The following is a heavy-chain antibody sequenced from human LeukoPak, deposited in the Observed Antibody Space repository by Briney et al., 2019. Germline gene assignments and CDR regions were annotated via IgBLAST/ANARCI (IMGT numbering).Heavy chain of an antibody. CDR1: GFSFSSYG. J-gene: IGHJ4*02. Sequence: GGSLRLSCAASGFSFSSYGMHWVRQAPGKGLEWVAFIRYDGSNKYYADSVKGRFTISRDNSKNTLYLQMNSLRSDDTAVYYCAREREYSSSSDFDYWGQGTLVTVSS. D-gene: IGHD6-6*01. CDR3: AREREYSSSSDFDY. V-gene: IGHV3-30*02. CDR2: IRYDGSNK.